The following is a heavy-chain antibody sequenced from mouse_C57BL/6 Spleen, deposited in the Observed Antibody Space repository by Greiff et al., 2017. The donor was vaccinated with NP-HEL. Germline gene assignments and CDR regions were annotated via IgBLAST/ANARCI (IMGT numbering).Heavy chain of an antibody. CDR1: GYTFTSYW. V-gene: IGHV1-50*01. J-gene: IGHJ2*01. CDR3: ARSPYDYDGY. Sequence: QVQLQQPGAELVKPGASVKLSCKASGYTFTSYWMQWVKQRPGQGLEWIGEIDPSDSYTNYNQKFKGKATLTVDTSSSTDYMQLSSLTAEDSAVYYCARSPYDYDGYWGQGTTLTVSS. D-gene: IGHD2-4*01. CDR2: IDPSDSYT.